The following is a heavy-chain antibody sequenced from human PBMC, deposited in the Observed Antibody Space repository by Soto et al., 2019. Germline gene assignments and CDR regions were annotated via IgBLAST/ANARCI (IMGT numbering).Heavy chain of an antibody. J-gene: IGHJ4*02. Sequence: EVQLLESGGGLVQRGGSQRLSCAASGFTFTSYVMSWVRQAPGKGLEWVARISGGGSTAFYADSVKGRFTISRDNAKNSLVLQMDSLRAEDTAIYYCAKDSNKYSSSLRGRYFDYWGQGTLVTVSS. D-gene: IGHD3-22*01. V-gene: IGHV3-23*01. CDR3: AKDSNKYSSSLRGRYFDY. CDR1: GFTFTSYV. CDR2: ISGGGSTA.